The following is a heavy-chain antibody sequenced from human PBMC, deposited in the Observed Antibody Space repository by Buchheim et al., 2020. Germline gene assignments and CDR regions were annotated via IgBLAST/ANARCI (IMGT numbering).Heavy chain of an antibody. CDR2: IYYSGST. Sequence: QVQLQESGPGLVKPSQALSLTCTVSGGSISSGDYYWSWIRQPPGKGLEWIGYIYYSGSTYYNPSLKSRPPITVDTSKNQFALKLSSVTAADTAVYYCAREIRTHPGAPCYFDYWGQGTL. D-gene: IGHD7-27*01. V-gene: IGHV4-30-4*01. CDR1: GGSISSGDYY. J-gene: IGHJ4*02. CDR3: AREIRTHPGAPCYFDY.